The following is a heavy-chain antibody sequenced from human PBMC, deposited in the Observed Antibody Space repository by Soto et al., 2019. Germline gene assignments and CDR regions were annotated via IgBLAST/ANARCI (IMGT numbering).Heavy chain of an antibody. CDR1: GFTFSNHW. V-gene: IGHV3-7*04. Sequence: VQLVESGGGLVQPGESLRLSCAASGFTFSNHWINRIRQTPGRGLEWLAVIKQDGSEKYYVDSVKGRFTVSRDNAMNSAYLQMNSLRVDDTAVYYCARDWYMDYWGQGTLVTVSS. D-gene: IGHD1-20*01. CDR3: ARDWYMDY. J-gene: IGHJ4*02. CDR2: IKQDGSEK.